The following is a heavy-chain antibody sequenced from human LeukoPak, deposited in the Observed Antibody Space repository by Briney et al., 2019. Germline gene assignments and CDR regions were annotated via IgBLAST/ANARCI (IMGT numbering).Heavy chain of an antibody. J-gene: IGHJ4*02. CDR1: GGSISSYN. Sequence: SETLSLTCTVSGGSISSYNWSWIRQPPGKGLEWIGYIYYTGSTSYNPSLNSRVAISVDTSKNQFSLRLSSVTAADTAAYYCARHFLWFGCSGYYHFDSWGQGTLVTVSS. CDR3: ARHFLWFGCSGYYHFDS. CDR2: IYYTGST. D-gene: IGHD3-22*01. V-gene: IGHV4-59*08.